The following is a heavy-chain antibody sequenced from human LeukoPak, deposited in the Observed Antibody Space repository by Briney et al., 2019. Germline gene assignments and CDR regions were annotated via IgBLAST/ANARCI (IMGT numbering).Heavy chain of an antibody. CDR1: GGSFSGYY. J-gene: IGHJ5*02. V-gene: IGHV4-34*01. D-gene: IGHD4-23*01. CDR3: ARKFPSVVTRGNWFDP. Sequence: SETLSLTCAVYGGSFSGYYWSWIRQPPGKGLEWIGEINHSGSTNYNPSLKSRVTISVDTSKNQFSLKLSSVTAADTAVYYCARKFPSVVTRGNWFDPWGQGTLVSVSS. CDR2: INHSGST.